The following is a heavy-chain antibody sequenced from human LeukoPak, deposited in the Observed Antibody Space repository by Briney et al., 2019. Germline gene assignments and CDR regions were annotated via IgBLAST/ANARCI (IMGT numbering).Heavy chain of an antibody. CDR1: GGSISSYY. Sequence: SETLSLTCTVSGGSISSYYWSWIRQPPGKGLEWIGYIYTSGSTNYNPSLKSRVTISVDTSKNQFSLKLSSVTAADTAVYYCARHVGHSSSIGYWGQGTLVTVSS. J-gene: IGHJ4*02. V-gene: IGHV4-4*09. CDR3: ARHVGHSSSIGY. CDR2: IYTSGST. D-gene: IGHD6-6*01.